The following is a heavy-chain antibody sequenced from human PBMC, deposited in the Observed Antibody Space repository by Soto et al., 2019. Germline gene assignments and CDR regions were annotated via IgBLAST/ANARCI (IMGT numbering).Heavy chain of an antibody. CDR1: GFTFSSYA. D-gene: IGHD3-16*02. Sequence: GGSLRLSCAASGFTFSSYAMSWVRQAPGKGLEWVSAISGSGGSTYYADSVKGRFTISRDNSKYTLYLQMNSLRAEATAVYYCAKDGVTFGGVIVAYYYYGMDVWGQGTTVTVSS. CDR3: AKDGVTFGGVIVAYYYYGMDV. CDR2: ISGSGGST. V-gene: IGHV3-23*01. J-gene: IGHJ6*02.